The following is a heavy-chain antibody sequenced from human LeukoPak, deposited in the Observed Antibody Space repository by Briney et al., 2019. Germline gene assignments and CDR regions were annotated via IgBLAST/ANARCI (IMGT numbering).Heavy chain of an antibody. Sequence: SETLSLTCTVSGGSASNGSYYWSWIRQPPGKGLEWIGYIYYSGSTNYNPSLKSRVTISVDTSKNQFSLKLSSVTAADTAVYYCARDLGYCSGGSCSYFDYWGQGTLVTVSS. V-gene: IGHV4-61*01. CDR1: GGSASNGSYY. CDR2: IYYSGST. CDR3: ARDLGYCSGGSCSYFDY. J-gene: IGHJ4*02. D-gene: IGHD2-15*01.